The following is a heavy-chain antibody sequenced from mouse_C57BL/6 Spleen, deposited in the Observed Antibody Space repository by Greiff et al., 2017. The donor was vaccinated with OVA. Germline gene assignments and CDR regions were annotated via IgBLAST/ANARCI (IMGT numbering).Heavy chain of an antibody. V-gene: IGHV1-69*01. J-gene: IGHJ1*03. Sequence: VQLQQPGAELVMPGASVKLSCKASGYTFTSYWMHWVKQRPGQGLEWIGEIDPSDSYTNYNQKFKGKSTLTVDKSSSTAYMQLSSLTSEDSAVYYCARSGGSSPWYFDVWGTGTTVTVSS. CDR2: IDPSDSYT. CDR1: GYTFTSYW. D-gene: IGHD1-1*01. CDR3: ARSGGSSPWYFDV.